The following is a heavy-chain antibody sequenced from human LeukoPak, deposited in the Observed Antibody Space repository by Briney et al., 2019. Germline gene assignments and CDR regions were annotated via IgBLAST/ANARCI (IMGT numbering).Heavy chain of an antibody. D-gene: IGHD3-22*01. CDR3: ARDLPYYYDSSGYPVDY. CDR1: GYTFTYYG. J-gene: IGHJ4*02. Sequence: GSVTVSRKASGYTFTYYGISWVRQPPGQGLEWMGWINAYNGNTNYAQKLQGRVTMTTDTSTSTAYMELRSLRSDDTAVYYCARDLPYYYDSSGYPVDYWGQGTLVTVSS. CDR2: INAYNGNT. V-gene: IGHV1-18*01.